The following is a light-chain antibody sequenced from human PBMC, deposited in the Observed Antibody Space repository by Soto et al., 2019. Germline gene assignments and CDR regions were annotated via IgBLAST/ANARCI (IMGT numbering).Light chain of an antibody. CDR1: KSVSSRY. V-gene: IGKV3-20*01. CDR2: ATS. Sequence: EIVFTQSPGTLSLSPGETAALSCRTSKSVSSRYLAWYQQKSGQAPRLLIYATSSRATDIPDRFIGYGSGTDFTLTISGLQPEDFAVYYCQQYGSSLSTFGQGTKVDIK. CDR3: QQYGSSLST. J-gene: IGKJ1*01.